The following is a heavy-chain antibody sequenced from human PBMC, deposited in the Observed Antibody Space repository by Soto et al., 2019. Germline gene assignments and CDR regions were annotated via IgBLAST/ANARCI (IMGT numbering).Heavy chain of an antibody. J-gene: IGHJ6*02. CDR3: GRWSCSGGSCPYYYGMDV. D-gene: IGHD2-15*01. Sequence: GGSLKLSCAASGFTFSSYCMHWVRHAPGKGLWWVAKIKQDGSEKYYVDSVKGRFTISRDSAENSLYLQMNSLRAEDTAAYYCGRWSCSGGSCPYYYGMDVWGQGTTVTVSS. V-gene: IGHV3-7*01. CDR1: GFTFSSYC. CDR2: IKQDGSEK.